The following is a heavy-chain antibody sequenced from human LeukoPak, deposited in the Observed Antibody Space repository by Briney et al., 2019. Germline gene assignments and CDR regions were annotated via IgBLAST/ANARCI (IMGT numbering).Heavy chain of an antibody. Sequence: PGGSLRLSCAASGFTFSSYGMSWVRQAPGKGLEWVSAISGSGGSTYYADSVKGRFTISRDNAKNSLYLQMNSLRAEDTALYYCAKAGGYDSSGYYFDYWGQGTLVTVSS. CDR3: AKAGGYDSSGYYFDY. J-gene: IGHJ4*02. V-gene: IGHV3-23*01. CDR1: GFTFSSYG. D-gene: IGHD3-22*01. CDR2: ISGSGGST.